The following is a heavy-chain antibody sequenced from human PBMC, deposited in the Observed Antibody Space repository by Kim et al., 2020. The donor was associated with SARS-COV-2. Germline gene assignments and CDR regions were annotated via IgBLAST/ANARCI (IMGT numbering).Heavy chain of an antibody. J-gene: IGHJ5*02. D-gene: IGHD3-22*01. Sequence: SETLSLTCTVPGGSISSSSYYWGWIRKPPGKGLERIGRIYYSGSTYHNPSPKIRVTISIDTSKNQFYLNPRSVTGADTAVYYCARGITYYYDSSGYNWFDPWGQGTLVTVSS. V-gene: IGHV4-39*07. CDR2: IYYSGST. CDR1: GGSISSSSYY. CDR3: ARGITYYYDSSGYNWFDP.